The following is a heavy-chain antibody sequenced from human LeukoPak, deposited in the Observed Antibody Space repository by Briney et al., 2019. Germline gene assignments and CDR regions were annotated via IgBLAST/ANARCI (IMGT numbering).Heavy chain of an antibody. CDR3: ARVAAAGTGLNYYYGMDV. Sequence: GRSLRLSCAASGFTFSSCAMHWVRQAPGKGLEWVAVISYDGSNKYYADSVKGRFTISRDNSKNTLYLQMNSLRAEDTAVYYCARVAAAGTGLNYYYGMDVWGQGTTVTVSS. J-gene: IGHJ6*02. D-gene: IGHD6-13*01. CDR1: GFTFSSCA. V-gene: IGHV3-30*04. CDR2: ISYDGSNK.